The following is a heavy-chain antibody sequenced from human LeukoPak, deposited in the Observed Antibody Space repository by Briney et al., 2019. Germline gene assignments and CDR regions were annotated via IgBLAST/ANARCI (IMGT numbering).Heavy chain of an antibody. V-gene: IGHV3-64*01. D-gene: IGHD5-18*01. Sequence: PGGSLRLSCAASGFAFSRYVMHWVRQTPGNGLEDVSTISSSGGSTYYANSVKGRFTISRDNSKNKLYLQMGSLRTEDMAVYYCASGYNYGFPFDYWGQGTLVTVSS. CDR2: ISSSGGST. J-gene: IGHJ4*02. CDR1: GFAFSRYV. CDR3: ASGYNYGFPFDY.